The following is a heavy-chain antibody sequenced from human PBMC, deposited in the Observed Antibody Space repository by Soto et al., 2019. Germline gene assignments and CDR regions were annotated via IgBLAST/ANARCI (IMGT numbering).Heavy chain of an antibody. CDR1: GGTFSSYA. V-gene: IGHV1-69*13. CDR3: ARANKYSSGGPGYNWFDP. CDR2: IIPIFGTA. D-gene: IGHD6-19*01. J-gene: IGHJ5*02. Sequence: GASVKVSCKASGGTFSSYAISWVRQAPGQGLEWMGGIIPIFGTANYAQKFQGRVTITADESTSTAYMELSSLRSEDTAVYYCARANKYSSGGPGYNWFDPWGQGTLVTVSS.